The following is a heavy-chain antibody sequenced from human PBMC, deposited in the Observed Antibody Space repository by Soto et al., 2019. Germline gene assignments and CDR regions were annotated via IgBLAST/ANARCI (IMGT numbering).Heavy chain of an antibody. CDR3: AKDTLYYDFWSGYYPPGMDV. CDR2: ISYDGSNK. D-gene: IGHD3-3*01. CDR1: GFTFSSYA. Sequence: GGSLRLSCAASGFTFSSYAMHWVRQAPGKGLEWVAVISYDGSNKYYADSVKGRFTISRDNSKNTLYLQMNSLRAEDTAVYYCAKDTLYYDFWSGYYPPGMDVWGQGTTVTV. J-gene: IGHJ6*02. V-gene: IGHV3-30*04.